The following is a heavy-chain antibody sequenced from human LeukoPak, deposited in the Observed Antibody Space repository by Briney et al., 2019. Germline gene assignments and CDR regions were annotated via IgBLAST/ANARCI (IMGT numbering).Heavy chain of an antibody. D-gene: IGHD1-26*01. CDR3: ERDGYSGSASDFDY. Sequence: PGGSLRLSCATSGFTFSSYAMNWVRQAPGKGLEWVSYTSSSSSTIYYADSVKGRFTISRDNAKSSLYLQMNSLRAEDTAVYYCERDGYSGSASDFDYWGQGTLVTVSS. J-gene: IGHJ4*02. V-gene: IGHV3-48*04. CDR2: TSSSSSTI. CDR1: GFTFSSYA.